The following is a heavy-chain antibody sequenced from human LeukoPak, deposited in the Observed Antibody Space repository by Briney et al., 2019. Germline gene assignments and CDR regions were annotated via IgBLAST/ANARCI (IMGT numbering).Heavy chain of an antibody. J-gene: IGHJ4*02. Sequence: PSETLSLTCTVSGGSINSSGYYWGWIRQPRGKGLEWIASIHYSGSTSYNPSFKSRVTISIDTSKNQFSLKLSSVTAADTAVYYCARRRGPYCSDYWGQGTLVTVSS. V-gene: IGHV4-39*01. CDR2: IHYSGST. CDR3: ARRRGPYCSDY. D-gene: IGHD3-16*01. CDR1: GGSINSSGYY.